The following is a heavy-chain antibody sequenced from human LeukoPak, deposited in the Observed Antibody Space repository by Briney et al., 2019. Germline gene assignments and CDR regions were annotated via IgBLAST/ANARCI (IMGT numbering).Heavy chain of an antibody. CDR1: GYTFASYT. CDR2: INAGNGNT. J-gene: IGHJ5*02. D-gene: IGHD6-13*01. CDR3: ARGDSSSWYAGDWFDP. Sequence: ASVNVSCKASGYTFASYTIHWVRQAPGQRLEWMGWINAGNGNTKYSQKFQGRVTITRDTSASTAYMELNSLRSEDTAVYYCARGDSSSWYAGDWFDPWGQGTLVTVSS. V-gene: IGHV1-3*01.